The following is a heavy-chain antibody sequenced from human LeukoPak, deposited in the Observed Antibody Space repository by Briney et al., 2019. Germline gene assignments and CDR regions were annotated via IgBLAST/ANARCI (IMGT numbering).Heavy chain of an antibody. J-gene: IGHJ3*02. CDR1: GFTSSDHY. CDR2: SRNKASSYST. CDR3: ARDQTWEQLGYAFDI. V-gene: IGHV3-72*01. Sequence: GGSLRLSCAASGFTSSDHYMDWVRQAPGKGLEWVGRSRNKASSYSTEYAASVKGRVTISRDDSKNSLYLQMNSLRTEDTAVYYCARDQTWEQLGYAFDIWGQGTMVTVSS. D-gene: IGHD6-6*01.